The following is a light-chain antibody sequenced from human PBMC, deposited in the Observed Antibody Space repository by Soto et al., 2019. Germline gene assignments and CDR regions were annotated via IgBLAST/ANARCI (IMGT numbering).Light chain of an antibody. CDR1: QSISSW. J-gene: IGKJ1*01. CDR3: QQYNSYWT. Sequence: DLHITQSPPSLSACVGYRVTINCRASQSISSWLAWYQQKPGKAPKLLIYDASSLESGVPSRFGGSGSGTEFTLTISRLQPDDFATHYCQQYNSYWTFGQGTKVDI. CDR2: DAS. V-gene: IGKV1-5*01.